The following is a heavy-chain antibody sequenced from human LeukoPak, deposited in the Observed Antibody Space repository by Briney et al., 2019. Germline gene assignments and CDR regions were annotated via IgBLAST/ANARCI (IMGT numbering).Heavy chain of an antibody. J-gene: IGHJ4*02. Sequence: GETLKISCKGSGYSFPDYWIDWVRQMPGQGLEWMGIIYPADSDTRYSPSFQGQVTISADKSINTAYLQWSTLKASDTATYYCARRRGDGYNSPFDYWGQGTLVTVPS. D-gene: IGHD5-24*01. CDR2: IYPADSDT. CDR1: GYSFPDYW. V-gene: IGHV5-51*01. CDR3: ARRRGDGYNSPFDY.